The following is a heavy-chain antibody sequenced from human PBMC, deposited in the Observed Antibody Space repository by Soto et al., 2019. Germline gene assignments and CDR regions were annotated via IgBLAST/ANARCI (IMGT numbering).Heavy chain of an antibody. V-gene: IGHV3-48*03. J-gene: IGHJ3*02. CDR3: ARGSRAFDI. CDR1: GFTFISYE. Sequence: GGSLRLSCAASGFTFISYEMNWVRQAPGKGLEWVSYISSSGSTIYYADSVKGRFTISRDNAKNSLYLQMNSLRAEDTAVYYCARGSRAFDIWGQGKMVTVSS. CDR2: ISSSGSTI.